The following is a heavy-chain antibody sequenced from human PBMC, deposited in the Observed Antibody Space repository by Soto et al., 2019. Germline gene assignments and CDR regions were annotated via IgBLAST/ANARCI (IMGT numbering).Heavy chain of an antibody. CDR3: AQLYCSGGSCPDY. V-gene: IGHV1-69*02. CDR2: IIPILGIA. J-gene: IGHJ4*02. CDR1: GGTFSSYT. Sequence: ASVKVSCKASGGTFSSYTISWVRQAPGQGLEWMGRIIPILGIANYAQKFQGRVTITADKSTSTAYMELSSLRSEDTAVYYCAQLYCSGGSCPDYWGQGTLVTVSS. D-gene: IGHD2-15*01.